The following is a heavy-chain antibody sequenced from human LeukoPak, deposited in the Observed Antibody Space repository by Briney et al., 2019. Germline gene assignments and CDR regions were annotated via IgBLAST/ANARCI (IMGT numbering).Heavy chain of an antibody. D-gene: IGHD6-6*01. V-gene: IGHV4-59*12. J-gene: IGHJ4*02. CDR3: ARVLGIAARTVDY. Sequence: SETLSLTCTVSGGSISSYYWSWIRQPPGKGLEWIGYIYHSGSTYYNPSLKSRVTISVDRSKNQFSLKLSSVTAADTAVYYCARVLGIAARTVDYWGQGTLVTVSS. CDR2: IYHSGST. CDR1: GGSISSYY.